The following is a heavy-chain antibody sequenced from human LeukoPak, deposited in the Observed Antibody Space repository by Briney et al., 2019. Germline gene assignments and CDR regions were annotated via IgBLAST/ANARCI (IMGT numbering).Heavy chain of an antibody. J-gene: IGHJ4*02. Sequence: PGGSLRLSCAASGFTFRSSAMNWVRLAPGKGLEWVSSINTNSRYTYYADSVKGRFTISRDDARNSLYLQMNSLRAEDTALYFCARGLCGGDCYDYWGQGTLVTVSS. CDR2: INTNSRYT. CDR3: ARGLCGGDCYDY. D-gene: IGHD2-21*02. CDR1: GFTFRSSA. V-gene: IGHV3-21*06.